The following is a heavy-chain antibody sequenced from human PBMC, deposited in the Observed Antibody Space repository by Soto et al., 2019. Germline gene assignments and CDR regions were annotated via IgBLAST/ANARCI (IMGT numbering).Heavy chain of an antibody. CDR2: ISWDGGST. V-gene: IGHV3-43*01. CDR1: GFTFDDYT. J-gene: IGHJ4*02. D-gene: IGHD3-22*01. CDR3: AKDKSYYDSSGYPDY. Sequence: EVQLVESGGVVVQPGGSLRLSCAASGFTFDDYTMHWVRQAPGKGLEWVSLISWDGGSTYYADSVKGRFTISRDNSKNSLYLQMNSLRTEDTALYYCAKDKSYYDSSGYPDYWGQGTLVTVSS.